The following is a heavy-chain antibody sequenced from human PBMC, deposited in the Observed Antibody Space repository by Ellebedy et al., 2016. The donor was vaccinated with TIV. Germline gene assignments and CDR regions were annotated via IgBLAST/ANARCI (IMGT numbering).Heavy chain of an antibody. CDR1: GGSFSGYY. D-gene: IGHD3-10*01. Sequence: SETLSLTXAVYGGSFSGYYWSWIRQPPGKGLEWIGEINHSGSTNYNPSLKSRVTISVDTSKNQFSLKLSSVTAADTAVYYCARGRAGSYPNTLRHTFDIWGQGTMVTVSS. CDR2: INHSGST. V-gene: IGHV4-34*01. CDR3: ARGRAGSYPNTLRHTFDI. J-gene: IGHJ3*02.